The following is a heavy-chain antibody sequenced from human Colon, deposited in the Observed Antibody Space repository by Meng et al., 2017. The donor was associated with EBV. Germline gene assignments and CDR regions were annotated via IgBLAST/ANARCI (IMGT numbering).Heavy chain of an antibody. V-gene: IGHV3-72*01. CDR2: IRNKANSYTT. CDR1: GFRFSDYD. Sequence: EVQLVESGGGWVQPGGSLRLSCAASGFRFSDYDIDWVRQAPGKGLEWVGRIRNKANSYTTEYAASVKGRFTISRDDSRDSLYLQMNSLKTEDTAVYYCARDHWGSYDYWGQGTLVTVSS. J-gene: IGHJ4*02. CDR3: ARDHWGSYDY. D-gene: IGHD3-16*01.